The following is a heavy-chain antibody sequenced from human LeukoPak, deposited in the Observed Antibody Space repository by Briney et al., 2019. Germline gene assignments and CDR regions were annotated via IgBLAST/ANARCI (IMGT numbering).Heavy chain of an antibody. V-gene: IGHV3-23*01. D-gene: IGHD5-18*01. CDR2: ISGTGGRT. CDR1: GFIFSSYA. J-gene: IGHJ6*02. CDR3: AKDDVDTAMVPYGMDV. Sequence: PGGSLRLSCAASGFIFSSYAMSWVRQAPGKGLEWVLGISGTGGRTYYADSVKGRFTISRDNSKNTLYLQMNSLRAEDTAVYYCAKDDVDTAMVPYGMDVWGQGTTVTVSS.